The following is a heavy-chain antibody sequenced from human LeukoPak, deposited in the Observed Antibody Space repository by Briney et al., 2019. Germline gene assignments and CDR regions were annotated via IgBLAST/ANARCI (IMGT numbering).Heavy chain of an antibody. D-gene: IGHD3-10*01. V-gene: IGHV1-2*02. CDR1: GYTFTGYF. Sequence: PLASVKVSCKASGYTFTGYFMHWVRQAPGQGLEWMGWINPNSGGTNFAQKFQGRVTITADESTSTAYMELSSLRSEDTAVYYCARGGELARFDPWGQGTLVTVSS. CDR2: INPNSGGT. CDR3: ARGGELARFDP. J-gene: IGHJ5*02.